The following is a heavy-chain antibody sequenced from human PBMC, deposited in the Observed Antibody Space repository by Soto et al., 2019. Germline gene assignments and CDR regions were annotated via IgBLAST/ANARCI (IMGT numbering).Heavy chain of an antibody. D-gene: IGHD6-6*01. CDR2: INSDGSSA. Sequence: PWGSLRLSCAASGFTFSSYWMHWVRQAPGKGLVWVSRINSDGSSASYADSVKGRFTISRDNAKNTLYLQMNSLRAEDTAVYYCARASPTGGKQLVRGRGYYYGMDVWGQGTTVTVSS. CDR3: ARASPTGGKQLVRGRGYYYGMDV. V-gene: IGHV3-74*01. CDR1: GFTFSSYW. J-gene: IGHJ6*02.